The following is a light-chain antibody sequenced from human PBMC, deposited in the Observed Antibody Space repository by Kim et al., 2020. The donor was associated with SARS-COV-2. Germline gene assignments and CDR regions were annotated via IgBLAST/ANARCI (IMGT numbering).Light chain of an antibody. CDR3: QQYGSSLYT. Sequence: APGERATLSCRASQTISNNYIAWYQQTPGQAPRILIYAASTRATDTPDRFSGSGSGTDFTLTISRLEPEDFAVYYCQQYGSSLYTFGQGTKLEI. CDR2: AAS. J-gene: IGKJ2*01. V-gene: IGKV3-20*01. CDR1: QTISNNY.